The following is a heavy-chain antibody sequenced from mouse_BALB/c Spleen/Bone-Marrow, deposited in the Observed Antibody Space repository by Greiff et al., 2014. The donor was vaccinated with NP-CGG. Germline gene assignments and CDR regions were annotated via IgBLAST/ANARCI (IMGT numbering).Heavy chain of an antibody. J-gene: IGHJ4*01. Sequence: VQLQQSGAEPVKPGAPVRLSCKASGYTFTSYWMNWVEQRPGRGLEWIGRIDPSDSETHYNQKFKDKATLTVDKSSSTAYIQLSSLTSEDSAVYYCARALGDGYYYAMDYWGQGTSVTVSS. V-gene: IGHV1-69*02. CDR1: GYTFTSYW. CDR2: IDPSDSET. D-gene: IGHD2-3*01. CDR3: ARALGDGYYYAMDY.